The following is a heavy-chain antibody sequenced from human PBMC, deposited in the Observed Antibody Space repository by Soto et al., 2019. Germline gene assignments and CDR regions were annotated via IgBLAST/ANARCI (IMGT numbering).Heavy chain of an antibody. D-gene: IGHD2-8*01. J-gene: IGHJ6*02. Sequence: QVQLVQSGAEEKKPGASVKVSCKASGYTFTNYALHWVRQAPGQRLEWMGWINGGNGNTKYSQKFQGRVTITRDTSASTAYRELSSLRSEDTSVYCCAKAYENYYSGMDVWGQGTTVTVSS. CDR2: INGGNGNT. CDR1: GYTFTNYA. CDR3: AKAYENYYSGMDV. V-gene: IGHV1-3*05.